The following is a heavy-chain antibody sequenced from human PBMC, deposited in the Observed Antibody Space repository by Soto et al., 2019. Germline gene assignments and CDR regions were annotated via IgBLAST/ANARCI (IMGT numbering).Heavy chain of an antibody. V-gene: IGHV1-69*12. CDR1: GGTFSSYA. J-gene: IGHJ6*02. CDR3: ARHLGGNHYYYGMDV. D-gene: IGHD3-16*01. Sequence: QVQLVQSGAEVKKPGSSVKVSCKASGGTFSSYAISWVRQAPGQGLEWMGGIIPIFGTADYAQKFQGRVTITAADFTSTADMGLSSLRSEDTAVYYCARHLGGNHYYYGMDVWGQGTTVTVSS. CDR2: IIPIFGTA.